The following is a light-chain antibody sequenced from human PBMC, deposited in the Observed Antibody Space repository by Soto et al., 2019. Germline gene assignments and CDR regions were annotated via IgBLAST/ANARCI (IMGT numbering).Light chain of an antibody. J-gene: IGKJ2*01. CDR3: QQRYGWPS. CDR2: DTS. CDR1: QTVNGY. Sequence: EIVLTQSPATLSLSPGERATLSCRASQTVNGYLAWYQHKLGQAPRLLIYDTSNRATGVPARFSGSGSGTDFTLSIRSLEPEDSAVYYCQQRYGWPSFGQGTKLEIK. V-gene: IGKV3-11*01.